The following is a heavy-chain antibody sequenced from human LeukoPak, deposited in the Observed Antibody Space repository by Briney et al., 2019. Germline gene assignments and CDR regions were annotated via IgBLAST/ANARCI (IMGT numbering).Heavy chain of an antibody. Sequence: PGESLKISCKGSGYSFTSYWIGWVRQMPGKGLEWMGIIYPGDSDTRYSPSFQGQVTISADKSISTAYLQWSSLKASDTAMYYCARLEGRRKSGYSPTSYYYYGMDVWGQGTTVTVSS. J-gene: IGHJ6*02. CDR3: ARLEGRRKSGYSPTSYYYYGMDV. D-gene: IGHD3-3*01. CDR1: GYSFTSYW. V-gene: IGHV5-51*01. CDR2: IYPGDSDT.